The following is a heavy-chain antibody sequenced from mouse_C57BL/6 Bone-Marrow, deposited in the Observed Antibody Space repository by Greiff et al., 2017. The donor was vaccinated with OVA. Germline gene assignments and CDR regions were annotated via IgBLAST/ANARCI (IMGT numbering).Heavy chain of an antibody. CDR3: EISTMVTTRAMDY. D-gene: IGHD2-2*01. Sequence: VQLQQSGPELVKPGASVKISCKASGYAFSSSWMNWVKQRPGKGLEWIGRIYPGDGDTNYNGKFKGKATLTADKSSSTAYMQLSSLTSEDSAVYFCEISTMVTTRAMDYWGQGTSVTVSS. J-gene: IGHJ4*01. V-gene: IGHV1-82*01. CDR1: GYAFSSSW. CDR2: IYPGDGDT.